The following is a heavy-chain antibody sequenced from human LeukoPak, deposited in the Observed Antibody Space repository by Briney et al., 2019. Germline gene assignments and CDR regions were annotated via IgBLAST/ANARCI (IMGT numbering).Heavy chain of an antibody. D-gene: IGHD3-10*01. CDR3: ARDTDLLFGSIDY. CDR1: GYTFTGYY. CDR2: INPNSGGT. V-gene: IGHV1-2*02. J-gene: IGHJ4*02. Sequence: ASVKVSCKASGYTFTGYYMHWVRQAPGQGLEWMGWINPNSGGTNYAQKFQGRVTMTRDTSISTAYMELSRLRSDDTAVYYCARDTDLLFGSIDYWGQGTLVTVSS.